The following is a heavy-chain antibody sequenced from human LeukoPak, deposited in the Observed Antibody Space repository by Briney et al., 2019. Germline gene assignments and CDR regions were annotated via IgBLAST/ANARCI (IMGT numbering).Heavy chain of an antibody. V-gene: IGHV3-33*01. J-gene: IGHJ4*02. Sequence: GRSLRLSCAASGFSFFNHGMHWVRQAPGKGLDRVATIWTDGNRYYADSVKGRFTISRDDSKNTLYLEMNSLRAEDTAVYSCTRDPQGSGYAFDYWGQGTLVTVSS. CDR2: IWTDGNR. CDR3: TRDPQGSGYAFDY. D-gene: IGHD3-3*01. CDR1: GFSFFNHG.